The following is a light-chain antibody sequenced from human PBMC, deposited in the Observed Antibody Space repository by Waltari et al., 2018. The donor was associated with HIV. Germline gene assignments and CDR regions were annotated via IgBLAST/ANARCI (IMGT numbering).Light chain of an antibody. Sequence: DIQMTQSPSSLSASVGDRVTITCRASQSISTYLNWYQKKSGKAPKLLIYAASSLQSGVPSRFSVSGSGTDFTLTISSLQPEDFATYYCQQSYSTLHFGQGTKLEIK. J-gene: IGKJ2*01. CDR2: AAS. V-gene: IGKV1-39*01. CDR3: QQSYSTLH. CDR1: QSISTY.